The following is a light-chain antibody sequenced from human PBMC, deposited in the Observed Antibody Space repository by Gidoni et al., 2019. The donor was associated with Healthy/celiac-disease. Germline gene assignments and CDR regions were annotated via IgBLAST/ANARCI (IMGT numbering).Light chain of an antibody. CDR2: KAS. Sequence: DIQMTQSPSTLSASVGDRVTITCRASQSISSWLAWYQQKPGKAPKLLTYKASSLESGVPSRFSGSGSGTEFTLTFSSLQPDDFATYYCQQYNSYWTFGQGTKVEIK. CDR3: QQYNSYWT. J-gene: IGKJ1*01. CDR1: QSISSW. V-gene: IGKV1-5*03.